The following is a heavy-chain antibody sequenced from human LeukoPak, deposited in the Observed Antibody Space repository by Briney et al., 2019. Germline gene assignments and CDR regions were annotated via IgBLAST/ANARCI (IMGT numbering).Heavy chain of an antibody. V-gene: IGHV1-8*01. J-gene: IGHJ4*02. CDR1: GYTFTGYD. Sequence: ASVRVSCKASGYTFTGYDINWVRQATGQGLELMGWMNPNTGDTGYAQKFQGRVTMTRNTSIDTAYMELSGLRSEDTAVYYCTRGSLSGSSRDYWGQGTLVTVSS. CDR2: MNPNTGDT. D-gene: IGHD1-26*01. CDR3: TRGSLSGSSRDY.